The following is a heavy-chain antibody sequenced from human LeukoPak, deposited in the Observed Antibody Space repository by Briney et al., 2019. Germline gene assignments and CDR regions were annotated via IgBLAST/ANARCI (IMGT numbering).Heavy chain of an antibody. Sequence: ASVKVSCKASGYTFTSYGISWVRQAPGQGLEWMGWINPNSGGTNYAQKFQGWVTMTRDTSISTAYMELSRLRSDDTAVYYCARVLKRYSSGQLGAFDIWGQGTMVTVSS. CDR2: INPNSGGT. V-gene: IGHV1-2*04. J-gene: IGHJ3*02. D-gene: IGHD6-19*01. CDR1: GYTFTSYG. CDR3: ARVLKRYSSGQLGAFDI.